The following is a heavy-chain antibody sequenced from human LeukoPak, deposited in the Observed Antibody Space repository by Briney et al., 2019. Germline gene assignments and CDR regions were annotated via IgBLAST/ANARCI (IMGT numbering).Heavy chain of an antibody. CDR2: IYSGGNI. J-gene: IGHJ4*02. D-gene: IGHD5-24*01. CDR3: TRVGYIDEGIDY. Sequence: GGSLRLSCAASEFTVSSTYMSWVRQAPGKGLEWVSVIYSGGNIYYIDSVKGRFTISRDNAKNSLYLQMNSLRAEDTAIYYCTRVGYIDEGIDYWGQGTLVTVSS. CDR1: EFTVSSTY. V-gene: IGHV3-53*01.